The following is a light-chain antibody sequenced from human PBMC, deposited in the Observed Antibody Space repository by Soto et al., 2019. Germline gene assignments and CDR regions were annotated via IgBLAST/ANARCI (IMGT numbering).Light chain of an antibody. Sequence: QSVLTQPPSVSGAPGQRVTISCTGSSSNIGAGYDVHWYQQVPGTAPKLGIFSNRSRPSGIPDRFSGSKSGTSASLAITGLEAEDEGDYYCQSYVSSLSVVFGGGTKLTVL. CDR1: SSNIGAGYD. CDR3: QSYVSSLSVV. J-gene: IGLJ3*02. CDR2: SNR. V-gene: IGLV1-40*01.